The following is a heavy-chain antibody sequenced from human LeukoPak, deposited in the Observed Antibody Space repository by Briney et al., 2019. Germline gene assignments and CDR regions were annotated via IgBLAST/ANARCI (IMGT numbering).Heavy chain of an antibody. J-gene: IGHJ4*02. D-gene: IGHD3-9*01. V-gene: IGHV1-46*01. Sequence: ASVKVSCKASGYTITSYYIHWVRQAPGQGLEWMGIISPSGGGTTYAQKFQGRVTMTRDTSTSTVYMELSSLRSEDTAVYYCARRDFDWSLDYWGQGTLVTVSS. CDR2: ISPSGGGT. CDR1: GYTITSYY. CDR3: ARRDFDWSLDY.